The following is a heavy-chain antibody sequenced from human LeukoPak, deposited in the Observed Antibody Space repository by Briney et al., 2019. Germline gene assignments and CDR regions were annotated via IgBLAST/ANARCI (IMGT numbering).Heavy chain of an antibody. J-gene: IGHJ6*03. D-gene: IGHD3-3*01. V-gene: IGHV3-21*01. CDR2: ISSSSSYI. CDR1: GFTFSSYS. CDR3: ASRHGHYDFWSGYYYYYMDV. Sequence: GGSLRLSCAASGFTFSSYSMNWVRQAPGKGLEWVSSISSSSSYIYYADSVKGRFTISRDNAKNSLYLQMNSLRAEDTAVYYCASRHGHYDFWSGYYYYYMDVWGKGTTVTVSS.